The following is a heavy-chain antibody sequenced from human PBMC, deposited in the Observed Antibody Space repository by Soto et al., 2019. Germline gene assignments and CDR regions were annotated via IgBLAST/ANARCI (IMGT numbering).Heavy chain of an antibody. CDR2: IIPIFGTA. D-gene: IGHD4-4*01. Sequence: QVQLVQAGAEVKKPGSSVKVSCKASGGTFSSYAISWVRQAPGQGLEWMGGIIPIFGTANYAQKVQGRVTITADESTSTAYMELSSMRSEETAVYYWAGNHPTHYYYGMDGWGQGTTVTVSS. J-gene: IGHJ6*02. V-gene: IGHV1-69*12. CDR1: GGTFSSYA. CDR3: AGNHPTHYYYGMDG.